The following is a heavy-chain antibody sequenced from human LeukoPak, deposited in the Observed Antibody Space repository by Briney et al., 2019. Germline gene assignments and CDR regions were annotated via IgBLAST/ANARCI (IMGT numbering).Heavy chain of an antibody. J-gene: IGHJ4*02. CDR3: ARVGVGGCKLD. V-gene: IGHV3-21*01. CDR2: ISSSSSYI. D-gene: IGHD2-15*01. CDR1: GFTFSSYA. Sequence: GGSLRLSCAASGFTFSSYAMTWVRQAPGKGLEWVSSISSSSSYIYYADSVKGRFTISRDNAKNSLYLQMNSLRAEDTAVYYCARVGVGGCKLDWGQGTLVTVSS.